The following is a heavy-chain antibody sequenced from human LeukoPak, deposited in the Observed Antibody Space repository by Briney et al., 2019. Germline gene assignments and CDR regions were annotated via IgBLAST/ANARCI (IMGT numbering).Heavy chain of an antibody. V-gene: IGHV3-11*01. J-gene: IGHJ4*02. CDR3: AKKKRELRGFDY. Sequence: GGSLRLPCAASGFTFGVYYMTWIRQAPGRGLEPLSFISPTGDIIKYVDSVKGRFTISRDNAKSSMYLQMSSLRAEDTAVYYCAKKKRELRGFDYWGQGTLVTVSS. CDR2: ISPTGDII. D-gene: IGHD1-7*01. CDR1: GFTFGVYY.